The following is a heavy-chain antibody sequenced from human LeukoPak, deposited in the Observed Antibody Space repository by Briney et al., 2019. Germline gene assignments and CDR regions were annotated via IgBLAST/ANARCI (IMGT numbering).Heavy chain of an antibody. D-gene: IGHD3-9*01. CDR3: ARDRGGRTGYASGDFDF. J-gene: IGHJ4*02. Sequence: SETLSLTCVVSGYSINMGFYWDWIRQPPGKGLEWIGTIFYTGVTYYNPSLKSRVSLSVDTSKNQFSLKVNSVTATDTAVYYCARDRGGRTGYASGDFDFWGQGTLVTVSS. CDR2: IFYTGVT. V-gene: IGHV4-38-2*02. CDR1: GYSINMGFY.